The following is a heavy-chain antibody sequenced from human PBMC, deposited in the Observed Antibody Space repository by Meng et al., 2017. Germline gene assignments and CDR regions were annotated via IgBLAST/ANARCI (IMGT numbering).Heavy chain of an antibody. CDR2: IYYSGST. CDR1: GGSISSSSYY. J-gene: IGHJ5*02. CDR3: ARGHNDYGDYPNWFDP. Sequence: QPQPQGAGPGLVKPSETLSLTCTVSGGSISSSSYYWGWIRQPPGKGLEWIGSIYYSGSTYYNPSLKSRVTISVDTSKNQFSLKLSSVTAADTAVYYCARGHNDYGDYPNWFDPWGQGTLVTVSS. V-gene: IGHV4-39*07. D-gene: IGHD4-17*01.